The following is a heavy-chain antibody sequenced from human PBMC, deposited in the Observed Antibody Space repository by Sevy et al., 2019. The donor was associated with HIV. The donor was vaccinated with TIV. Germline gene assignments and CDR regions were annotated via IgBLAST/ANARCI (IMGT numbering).Heavy chain of an antibody. J-gene: IGHJ4*02. CDR2: ISYDGRNNK. D-gene: IGHD2-21*01. CDR1: GFTFSDYR. Sequence: GGSLRLSCAASGFTFSDYRMHWVRQAPGKGLEWVAAISYDGRNNKYNADSVKGRFTISRENSKNTVYLQMNSLRAEDTAIYYCARARGVILSSAFDYWGRGTLVTVSS. V-gene: IGHV3-30*04. CDR3: ARARGVILSSAFDY.